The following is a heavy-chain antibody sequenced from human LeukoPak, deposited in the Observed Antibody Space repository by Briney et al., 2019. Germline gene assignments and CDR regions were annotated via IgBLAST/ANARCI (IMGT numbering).Heavy chain of an antibody. CDR3: ARRVIVVGLDY. D-gene: IGHD3-22*01. CDR1: GFTFSSYS. Sequence: PGGSLRLSCAASGFTFSSYSMNRVRQAPGKGLEWVSYISSGSRTIYYADSVKGRFTISRDNAKTSLYLQMNSLRAEDTAVYYCARRVIVVGLDYWGQGTLVTASS. J-gene: IGHJ4*02. CDR2: ISSGSRTI. V-gene: IGHV3-48*01.